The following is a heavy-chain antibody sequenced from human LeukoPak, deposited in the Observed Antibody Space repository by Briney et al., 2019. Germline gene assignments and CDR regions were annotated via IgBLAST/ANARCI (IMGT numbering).Heavy chain of an antibody. D-gene: IGHD3-22*01. CDR3: ARDGAYYYDSSGHWPFDY. CDR1: GYTFTSYG. CDR2: ISAYNGNT. Sequence: ASVKVSCKASGYTFTSYGISWVRQAPGQGLEWMGWISAYNGNTNYAQKLQGRVTMTTDTSTSTAYMELRSLRSDDTAVYYCARDGAYYYDSSGHWPFDYWGQGTLVTVSS. V-gene: IGHV1-18*01. J-gene: IGHJ4*02.